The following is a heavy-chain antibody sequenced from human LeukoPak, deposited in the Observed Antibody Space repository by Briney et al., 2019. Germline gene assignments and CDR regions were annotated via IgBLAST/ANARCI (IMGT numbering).Heavy chain of an antibody. Sequence: GGSLRLSCAASGFTFSSYAMSWVRQAPGKGLEWVSAISGSGGSTYYADSVKGRFTISRDNSKNTLYLQMNSLRAEDTAAYYCAKDGLYSYGLAPIDYWGQGTLVTVSS. CDR1: GFTFSSYA. CDR2: ISGSGGST. CDR3: AKDGLYSYGLAPIDY. D-gene: IGHD5-18*01. V-gene: IGHV3-23*01. J-gene: IGHJ4*02.